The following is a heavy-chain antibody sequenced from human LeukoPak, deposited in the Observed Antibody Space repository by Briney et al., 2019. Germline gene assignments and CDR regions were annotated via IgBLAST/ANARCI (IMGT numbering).Heavy chain of an antibody. CDR2: MNPNSGNT. J-gene: IGHJ3*02. CDR1: GYTFTSYD. Sequence: GASVKVSCKASGYTFTSYDINWVRQATGQGLEWMGWMNPNSGNTGYAQKFQGRVTLTRNTSISTAYMELSSLRSEDTAVYYCARAPYSGSYYAFDIWGQGTMVTVSS. D-gene: IGHD1-26*01. CDR3: ARAPYSGSYYAFDI. V-gene: IGHV1-8*01.